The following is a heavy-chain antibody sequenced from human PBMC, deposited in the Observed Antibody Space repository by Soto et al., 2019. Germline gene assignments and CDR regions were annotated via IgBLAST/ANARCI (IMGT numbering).Heavy chain of an antibody. CDR1: GYTFSGFY. V-gene: IGHV1-2*02. Sequence: GASVKVSCKASGYTFSGFYMHWVRQAPGQGLEWMGWINPNSGGTKSAEKFQGRVTMTRDTSISTAYMELSRLTSDDTAVYFCARGNEDYFDSRDHNAFEMWGQGTMVTVSS. CDR3: ARGNEDYFDSRDHNAFEM. J-gene: IGHJ3*02. D-gene: IGHD3-16*01. CDR2: INPNSGGT.